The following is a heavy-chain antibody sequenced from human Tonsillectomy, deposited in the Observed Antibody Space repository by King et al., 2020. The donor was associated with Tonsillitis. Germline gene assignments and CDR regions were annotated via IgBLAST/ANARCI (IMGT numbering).Heavy chain of an antibody. J-gene: IGHJ4*02. CDR1: GFTFSSYS. Sequence: VQLVESGGGLVKPGGSLRLSCAASGFTFSSYSMNWVRQAPGKGLEWVSSISSGSSYIYYADSVKGRFTISRDNAKNLLYLQMNSLRAEDTAVYYCARDYGGNSGYLDYWGQGTLVTVSS. CDR2: ISSGSSYI. CDR3: ARDYGGNSGYLDY. V-gene: IGHV3-21*01. D-gene: IGHD4-23*01.